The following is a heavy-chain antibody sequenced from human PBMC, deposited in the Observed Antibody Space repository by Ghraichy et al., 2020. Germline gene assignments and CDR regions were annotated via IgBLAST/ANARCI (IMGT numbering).Heavy chain of an antibody. Sequence: SETLSLTCAVYGGSFSIYYWSWIRQPPGKGLEWIGEINHSGNTKYNPSLKSRVTIPIDTSKNHFSLKLTSVTAADTAVYFCARGFQSVDTTMVYRFDYWGQGTPVTVSS. V-gene: IGHV4-34*01. D-gene: IGHD5-18*01. CDR3: ARGFQSVDTTMVYRFDY. CDR1: GGSFSIYY. CDR2: INHSGNT. J-gene: IGHJ4*02.